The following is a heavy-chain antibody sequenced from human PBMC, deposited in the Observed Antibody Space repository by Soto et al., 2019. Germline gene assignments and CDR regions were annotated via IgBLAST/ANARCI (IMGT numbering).Heavy chain of an antibody. CDR3: ARVLVYCTNGVCLGD. V-gene: IGHV4-59*01. D-gene: IGHD2-8*01. CDR2: IYYSGST. Sequence: QVQLQESGPGLVKPSETLSLTCTVSGGSISSYYWSWIRQPPGQGLEWIGYIYYSGSTNYNPSLKSRVTISVDTSNNQFSLKLSSVTAADTAVYYCARVLVYCTNGVCLGDWGQGTLVTVSS. CDR1: GGSISSYY. J-gene: IGHJ4*02.